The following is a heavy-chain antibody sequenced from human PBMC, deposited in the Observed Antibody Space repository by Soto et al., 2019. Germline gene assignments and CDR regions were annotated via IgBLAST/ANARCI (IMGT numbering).Heavy chain of an antibody. CDR1: GGSISSYY. Sequence: QVQLQESGPGLVKPSETLSLTCTVSGGSISSYYWSWIRQPPGKGLEWIGYIYYSGSTNYNPSLKSRVTISVDTSKNQFSLKLSSVTAADTAVYYCARDGPRFYGEGEYYYYGMDVWGQGTTVTVSS. D-gene: IGHD4-17*01. CDR2: IYYSGST. V-gene: IGHV4-59*01. J-gene: IGHJ6*02. CDR3: ARDGPRFYGEGEYYYYGMDV.